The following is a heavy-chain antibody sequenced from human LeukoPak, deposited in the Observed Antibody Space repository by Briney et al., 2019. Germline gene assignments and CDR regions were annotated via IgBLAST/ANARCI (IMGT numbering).Heavy chain of an antibody. CDR1: GGSFSGYY. Sequence: SGTLSLTCAVYGGSFSGYYWSWLRQPPGKGLGWVGGINHSGSTNYNPSLESRVTISVDTSKNQFSLKLSSVTAADTAVYYCARAPYDFWSGKPYYMDVWGKGTTVTVSS. J-gene: IGHJ6*03. D-gene: IGHD3-3*01. V-gene: IGHV4-34*01. CDR3: ARAPYDFWSGKPYYMDV. CDR2: INHSGST.